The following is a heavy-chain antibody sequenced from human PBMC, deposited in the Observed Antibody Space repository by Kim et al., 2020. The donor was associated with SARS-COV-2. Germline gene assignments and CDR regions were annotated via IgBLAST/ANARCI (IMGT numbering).Heavy chain of an antibody. Sequence: GGSLRLSCAASGFTFSDYYMSWIRQAPGKGLEWVSYISSSGSTIYYADSVKGRFTISRDNAKNSLYLQMNSLRAEDTAVYYCARDSSSWYGSYYYYYGMDVWGQGTTVTVSS. CDR3: ARDSSSWYGSYYYYYGMDV. J-gene: IGHJ6*02. V-gene: IGHV3-11*01. CDR1: GFTFSDYY. D-gene: IGHD6-13*01. CDR2: ISSSGSTI.